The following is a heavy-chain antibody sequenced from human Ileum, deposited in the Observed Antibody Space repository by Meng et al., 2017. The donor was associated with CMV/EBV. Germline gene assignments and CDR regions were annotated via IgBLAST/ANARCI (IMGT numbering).Heavy chain of an antibody. J-gene: IGHJ4*01. Sequence: QGQCQESGPSLGKPSGTLLLTCIVSGASISLHYWNWIRQPAGKGLEWIGRIYVSGSTNYNSSLRGRITLSVDKAKNQFSLNLNSVTAADTAVYYCATYIPGRSGVGYWGHGTLVTVSS. V-gene: IGHV4-4*07. CDR1: GASISLHY. D-gene: IGHD1-14*01. CDR2: IYVSGST. CDR3: ATYIPGRSGVGY.